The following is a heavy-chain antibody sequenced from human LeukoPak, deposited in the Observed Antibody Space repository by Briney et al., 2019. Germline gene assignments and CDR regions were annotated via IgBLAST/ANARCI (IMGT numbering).Heavy chain of an antibody. CDR3: AISDAYYYDSSGYHQGPP. V-gene: IGHV3-23*01. CDR1: GFTFSSYS. D-gene: IGHD3-22*01. CDR2: ISGSGGST. J-gene: IGHJ5*02. Sequence: PGGSLRLSCAASGFTFSSYSMNWVRQAPGKGLEWVSAISGSGGSTYYADSVKGRFTISRDNSKSTLYLQMNSLRAEDTAVYYCAISDAYYYDSSGYHQGPPWGQGTLVTVSS.